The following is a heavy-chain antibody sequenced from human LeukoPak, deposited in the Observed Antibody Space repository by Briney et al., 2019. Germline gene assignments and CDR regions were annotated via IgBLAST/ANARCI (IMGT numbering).Heavy chain of an antibody. Sequence: GESLKISRKGSGYSFSNYWIGRVRQMAGKRLEWMGIIYPGDSDTRYSPSFQGQVTILADKSISTAYLQWSSLKASDTAMYYCARRGWNWFDPWGQGTLVTVSS. V-gene: IGHV5-51*01. CDR2: IYPGDSDT. D-gene: IGHD2-15*01. CDR1: GYSFSNYW. J-gene: IGHJ5*02. CDR3: ARRGWNWFDP.